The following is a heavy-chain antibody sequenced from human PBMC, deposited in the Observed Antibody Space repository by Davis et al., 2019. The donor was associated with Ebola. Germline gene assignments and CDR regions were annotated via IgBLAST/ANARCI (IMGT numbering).Heavy chain of an antibody. Sequence: MPSETLPLTCAVYGGSFSGYYWSWIRQPPGKGLEWIGEINHSGSTNYNPSLKSRVTISVDTSKNQFSLKLSSVTAADTAVYYCARHILGGELGLDYWGQGTLVTVSS. CDR1: GGSFSGYY. V-gene: IGHV4-34*01. J-gene: IGHJ4*02. CDR2: INHSGST. D-gene: IGHD3-16*01. CDR3: ARHILGGELGLDY.